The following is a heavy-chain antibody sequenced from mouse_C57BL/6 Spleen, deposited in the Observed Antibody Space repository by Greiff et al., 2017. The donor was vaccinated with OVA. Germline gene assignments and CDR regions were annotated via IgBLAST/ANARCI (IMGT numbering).Heavy chain of an antibody. J-gene: IGHJ2*01. V-gene: IGHV7-3*01. Sequence: EVQLQESGGGLVQPGGSLSLSCAASGFTFTDYYMSWVRQPPGKALEWLGFIRNKANGYTTEYSASVKGRFTISRDNSQSILYLQMNALRAEDSATYYCARSPTGSYFDYWGQGTTLTVSS. CDR1: GFTFTDYY. CDR3: ARSPTGSYFDY. CDR2: IRNKANGYTT. D-gene: IGHD4-1*02.